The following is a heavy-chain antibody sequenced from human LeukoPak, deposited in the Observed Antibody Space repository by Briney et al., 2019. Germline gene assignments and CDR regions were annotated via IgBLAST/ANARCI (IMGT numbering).Heavy chain of an antibody. Sequence: PGGSLRLSCAASGFTFSSYSMNWVRQVPGKGLEWVSYISSSSSTIYYADSAKGRFTISRDNAKNSLYLQMNSLRAEDTAVYYCASNTGTATSNYYYMDVWGKGTTVTVSS. CDR3: ASNTGTATSNYYYMDV. J-gene: IGHJ6*03. V-gene: IGHV3-48*01. D-gene: IGHD1-7*01. CDR1: GFTFSSYS. CDR2: ISSSSSTI.